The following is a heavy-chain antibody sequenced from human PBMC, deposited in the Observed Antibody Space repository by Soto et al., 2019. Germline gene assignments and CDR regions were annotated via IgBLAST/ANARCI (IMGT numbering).Heavy chain of an antibody. J-gene: IGHJ4*02. CDR2: INHSGST. Sequence: PSGTLSLTCAVYDGSFSGYYWSWIRQPPGKGLEWIGEINHSGSTNYNPSLKSRVTISVDTSKNQFSLKLSSVTAADTAVYYCARSQLRRVPFFDYWGQGTLVTVSS. V-gene: IGHV4-34*01. D-gene: IGHD5-18*01. CDR3: ARSQLRRVPFFDY. CDR1: DGSFSGYY.